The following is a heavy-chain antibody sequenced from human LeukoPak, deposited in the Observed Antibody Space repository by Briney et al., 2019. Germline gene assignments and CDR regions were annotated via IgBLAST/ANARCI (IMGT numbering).Heavy chain of an antibody. D-gene: IGHD1-26*01. CDR3: ARDSSPSLRFGEWELPRVFDY. CDR1: GYTFTSYG. J-gene: IGHJ4*02. CDR2: ISAYNGNT. V-gene: IGHV1-18*01. Sequence: ASAKVSCKASGYTFTSYGISWVRQAPGQGLEWMGWISAYNGNTNYAQKLQGRVTMTTDTSTSTAYMELRSLRSDDTAVYYCARDSSPSLRFGEWELPRVFDYWGQGTLVTVSS.